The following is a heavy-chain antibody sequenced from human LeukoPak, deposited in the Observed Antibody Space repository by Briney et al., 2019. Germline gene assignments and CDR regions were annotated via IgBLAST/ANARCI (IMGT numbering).Heavy chain of an antibody. Sequence: GRSLRLSCAASGFTFSSYAMHWVRQAPGKGLEWVAVISYDGSNKYYADSVKGRFTISRDNSKNTLYLQMNSLRAEDTAVYYCARDYCGGDYCYYYYYGMGVWGQGTTVTVSS. CDR1: GFTFSSYA. J-gene: IGHJ6*02. V-gene: IGHV3-30-3*01. CDR2: ISYDGSNK. D-gene: IGHD2-21*02. CDR3: ARDYCGGDYCYYYYYGMGV.